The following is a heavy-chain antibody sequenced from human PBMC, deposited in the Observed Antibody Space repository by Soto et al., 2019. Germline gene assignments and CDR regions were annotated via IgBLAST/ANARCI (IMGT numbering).Heavy chain of an antibody. J-gene: IGHJ6*02. CDR1: GFTFCSFA. V-gene: IGHV3-23*01. D-gene: IGHD3-10*01. Sequence: GGSLRLPRASSGFTFCSFAMSWVRQAPGKGLEWVSAISGSGGSTYYADSVKGRFTISRDNSKNTLYLQMNSLRAEDAAVYYCAKDRTAYYYGSGSRRNYYGMDVWGQGTTVTVSS. CDR2: ISGSGGST. CDR3: AKDRTAYYYGSGSRRNYYGMDV.